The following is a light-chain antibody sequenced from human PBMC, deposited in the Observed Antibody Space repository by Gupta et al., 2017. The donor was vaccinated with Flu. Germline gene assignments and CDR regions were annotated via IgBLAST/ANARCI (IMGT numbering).Light chain of an antibody. CDR3: QQDNNWPGT. Sequence: EIVMTQSPATLSVSPGERATLSCRASQSVTTNLAWYQQKPGQAPRLLIYGASTRATGIPVRFSGSGSGTEFTLTISSLESEDFAVYFCQQDNNWPGTFGQGTRVEIK. J-gene: IGKJ1*01. CDR1: QSVTTN. V-gene: IGKV3-15*01. CDR2: GAS.